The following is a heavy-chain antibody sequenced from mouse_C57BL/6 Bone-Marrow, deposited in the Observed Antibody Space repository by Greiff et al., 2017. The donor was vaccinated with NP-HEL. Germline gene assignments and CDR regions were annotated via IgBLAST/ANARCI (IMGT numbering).Heavy chain of an antibody. J-gene: IGHJ2*01. V-gene: IGHV1-52*01. CDR2: IDPSDSET. CDR3: ARRGELGRDYFDY. Sequence: QVHVKQPGAELVRPGSSVKLSCKASGYTFTSYWMHWVKQRPIQGLEWIGNIDPSDSETHYNQKFKDKATLTVDKSSSTAYMQRSSLTSEDSAVYYCARRGELGRDYFDYWGQGTTLTVSS. CDR1: GYTFTSYW. D-gene: IGHD4-1*01.